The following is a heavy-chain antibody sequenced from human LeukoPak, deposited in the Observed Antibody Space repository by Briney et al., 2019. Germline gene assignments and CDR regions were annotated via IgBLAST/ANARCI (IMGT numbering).Heavy chain of an antibody. D-gene: IGHD3-10*01. V-gene: IGHV3-7*01. CDR2: IKQDGSEK. CDR3: ARSLYGSGSSRRNWFDP. Sequence: GGSLRLFCAASGFTFSSYWMSWVRQAPGKGLEWVANIKQDGSEKYYVDSVKGRFTISRDNAKNSLYLQMNSLRAEDTAVYYCARSLYGSGSSRRNWFDPWGQGTLVTVSS. CDR1: GFTFSSYW. J-gene: IGHJ5*02.